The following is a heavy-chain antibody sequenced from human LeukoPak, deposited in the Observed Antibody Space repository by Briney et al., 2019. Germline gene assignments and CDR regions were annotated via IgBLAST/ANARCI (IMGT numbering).Heavy chain of an antibody. V-gene: IGHV4-39*01. D-gene: IGHD3-22*01. CDR1: GDSVSRSDSY. J-gene: IGHJ1*01. Sequence: SETLSLTCSVSGDSVSRSDSYWDWIRQPPGKGLEWIGTIYCSGRTYYSPSLKSRVTMSVDPSNNQFSPTLRPVTAADTAVYYCARRRYYDGSGYLEWGQGTLLSVSS. CDR2: IYCSGRT. CDR3: ARRRYYDGSGYLE.